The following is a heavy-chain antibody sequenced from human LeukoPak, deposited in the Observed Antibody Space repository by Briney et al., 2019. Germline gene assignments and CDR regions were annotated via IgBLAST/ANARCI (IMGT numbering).Heavy chain of an antibody. J-gene: IGHJ6*03. CDR2: VHHSGAT. CDR3: ARGVDPLYYYYFYYMDV. Sequence: SETLSLTCTVSGYSISSDSYWGWIRQPPGKGLDWIATVHHSGATYYHPSLKSRVTISVDTSKNQFSLNLSSVTAADTAVYYCARGVDPLYYYYFYYMDVWGKGTTVTVSS. V-gene: IGHV4-38-2*02. D-gene: IGHD2-15*01. CDR1: GYSISSDSY.